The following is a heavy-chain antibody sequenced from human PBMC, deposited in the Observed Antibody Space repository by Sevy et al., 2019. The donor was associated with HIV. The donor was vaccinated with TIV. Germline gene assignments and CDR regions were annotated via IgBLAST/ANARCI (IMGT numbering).Heavy chain of an antibody. CDR2: ISWDAGSK. V-gene: IGHV3-43*01. J-gene: IGHJ3*01. Sequence: GGSLRLSCAVSGFTFDDYMMYWVRQAPGKGLEWVSLISWDAGSKYYADSVKGRFIISRDNTKNSLYLQMNSLTADDTAFYYCAKDVRRSSLVWAFDVWGQGTMVTVSS. CDR1: GFTFDDYM. CDR3: AKDVRRSSLVWAFDV. D-gene: IGHD3-16*01.